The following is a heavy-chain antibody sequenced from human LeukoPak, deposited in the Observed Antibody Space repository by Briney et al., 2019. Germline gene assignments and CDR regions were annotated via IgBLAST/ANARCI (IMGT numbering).Heavy chain of an antibody. Sequence: PGGSLRLSCEASGFTFSHYEMNWVRQAPGKGLEWVSYISSSGYTIYYADSVKGRFTISRDNAKNSLYLQMNSLRAEDTAVYYCAREDCSSTSWYDPSVSDYWGQGTLVTVSS. V-gene: IGHV3-48*03. CDR1: GFTFSHYE. CDR3: AREDCSSTSWYDPSVSDY. D-gene: IGHD2-2*01. J-gene: IGHJ4*02. CDR2: ISSSGYTI.